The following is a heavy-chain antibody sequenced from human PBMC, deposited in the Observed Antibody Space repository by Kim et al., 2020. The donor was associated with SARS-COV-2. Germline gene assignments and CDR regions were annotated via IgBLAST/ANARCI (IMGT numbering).Heavy chain of an antibody. J-gene: IGHJ4*02. CDR2: ISVYNGNT. V-gene: IGHV1-18*01. Sequence: ASVKVSCKASGNTFASYHITWVRQAPGQGLEWMGWISVYNGNTNYAQKLQGRVTMTTDTSTSTAYMELRSLRSDDTAVYYCARAYDSSGYYYYWGQGTLVTVSS. D-gene: IGHD3-22*01. CDR1: GNTFASYH. CDR3: ARAYDSSGYYYY.